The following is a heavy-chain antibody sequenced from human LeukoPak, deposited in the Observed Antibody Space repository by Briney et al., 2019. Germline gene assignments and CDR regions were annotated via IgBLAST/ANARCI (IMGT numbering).Heavy chain of an antibody. D-gene: IGHD1/OR15-1a*01. V-gene: IGHV3-23*01. Sequence: GGSLRLPCTASGFPFSNNVMTWVRQAPGRGLEWLSAINGRGYSTYYADSVKGRFTIPRDNSKNTLYLQMNSLRAEDTAMYYCAKTFPYGTTWYGFCDYWGQGALATVSS. CDR2: INGRGYST. J-gene: IGHJ4*02. CDR3: AKTFPYGTTWYGFCDY. CDR1: GFPFSNNV.